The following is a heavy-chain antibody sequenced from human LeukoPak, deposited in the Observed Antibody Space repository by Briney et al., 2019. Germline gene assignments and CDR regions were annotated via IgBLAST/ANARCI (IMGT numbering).Heavy chain of an antibody. V-gene: IGHV3-21*01. Sequence: GGSLRLSCAASGFTFSSYSMNWVRQAPGKGLEWVSSISSSSSYIYYADSVKGRFTISRDNAKNSLYLQMNSLRAEDTAVYYGARVSGYSYGYSYFDYWGQGTLVTVSS. J-gene: IGHJ4*02. CDR2: ISSSSSYI. D-gene: IGHD5-18*01. CDR3: ARVSGYSYGYSYFDY. CDR1: GFTFSSYS.